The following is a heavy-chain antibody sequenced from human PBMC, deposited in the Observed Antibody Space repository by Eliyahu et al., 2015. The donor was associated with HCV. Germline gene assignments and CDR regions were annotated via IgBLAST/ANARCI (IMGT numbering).Heavy chain of an antibody. CDR1: GFNFGPFW. CDR3: VRDRGFPDAFGI. D-gene: IGHD3-10*01. CDR2: INSDGSRI. J-gene: IGHJ3*02. V-gene: IGHV3-74*01. Sequence: DEQLVESGGDLVQPGGSXRLSCAASGFNFGPFWMHWVRQVPGKGLVWVSHINSDGSRIVYADSVRGRFTISRDNAKNRLYLQMNSLRVEDTAVYYCVRDRGFPDAFGIWGQGTMVTVSS.